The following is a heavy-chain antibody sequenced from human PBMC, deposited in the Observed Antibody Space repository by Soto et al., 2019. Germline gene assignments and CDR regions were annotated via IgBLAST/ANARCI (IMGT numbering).Heavy chain of an antibody. D-gene: IGHD6-19*01. CDR1: GDSILSDY. CDR3: ARFSSDWYPFDS. J-gene: IGHJ4*02. V-gene: IGHV4-59*08. Sequence: PSETLSLTCTLTGDSILSDYWSWIRQPPGKGLEWIGNIYYSGSTNYNPSLKSRVTISVDTSKNQFSLKLSSVTAADSAVYYCARFSSDWYPFDSWGQGTLVTVS. CDR2: IYYSGST.